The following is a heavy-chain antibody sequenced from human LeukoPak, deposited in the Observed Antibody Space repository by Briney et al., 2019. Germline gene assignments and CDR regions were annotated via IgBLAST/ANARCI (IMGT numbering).Heavy chain of an antibody. CDR2: IFYSGIT. Sequence: SETLSLTCTVSGGSISSYYSSWIRQPPGKGLEWIGYIFYSGITNYNPSLSLKSRVTISVDTSKNQFSLKLSSVTAADTAVYYCATGSGSYYKPFDYWGQGTLVTVSS. CDR1: GGSISSYY. D-gene: IGHD3-10*01. J-gene: IGHJ4*02. V-gene: IGHV4-59*08. CDR3: ATGSGSYYKPFDY.